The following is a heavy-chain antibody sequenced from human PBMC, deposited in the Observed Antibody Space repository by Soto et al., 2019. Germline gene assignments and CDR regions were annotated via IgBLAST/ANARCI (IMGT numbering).Heavy chain of an antibody. V-gene: IGHV3-15*01. CDR2: IKSKTDGGTT. Sequence: EVQLVESGGGLVKPGGSLRLSCAASGFTFSNAWMSWVRQAPGKGLEWVGRIKSKTDGGTTDYAAPVKGRFTISRDDSKNTLYLQMNSLKPEDTAVYYCTTDLGVHSSSSILFDYWGQGTLVTVSS. D-gene: IGHD6-6*01. J-gene: IGHJ4*02. CDR3: TTDLGVHSSSSILFDY. CDR1: GFTFSNAW.